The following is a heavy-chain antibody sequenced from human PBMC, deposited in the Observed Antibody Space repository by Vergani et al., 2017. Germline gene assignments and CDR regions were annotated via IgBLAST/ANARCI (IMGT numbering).Heavy chain of an antibody. Sequence: EVHLLESGGGLIQPGGSLRISCAASGFTFDNYAMTWVRQAPGKGLQWVSGISGSGSSKFYEDSLKGRFTISRDNSKNTLYLQMNSLRAEDTALYYCARTGSGYNYGYTFDYWGQGTLVTVSS. D-gene: IGHD5-18*01. V-gene: IGHV3-23*01. J-gene: IGHJ4*02. CDR1: GFTFDNYA. CDR2: ISGSGSSK. CDR3: ARTGSGYNYGYTFDY.